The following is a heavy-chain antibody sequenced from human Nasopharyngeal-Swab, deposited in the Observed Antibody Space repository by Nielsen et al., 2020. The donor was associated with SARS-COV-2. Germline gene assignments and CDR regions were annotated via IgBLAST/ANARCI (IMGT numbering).Heavy chain of an antibody. CDR3: ARAGVDTSTGSSGGCFDY. CDR2: IYYSGST. D-gene: IGHD3-9*01. J-gene: IGHJ4*02. CDR1: GGSISSSSYY. Sequence: SDTLSLTCTVSGGSISSSSYYWGWIRQPPGKGLEWIGSIYYSGSTYYTPSLNSRVTISVDTSKRQFSLKLRSVTAADTAVYYCARAGVDTSTGSSGGCFDYWGQGALVTVSS. V-gene: IGHV4-39*01.